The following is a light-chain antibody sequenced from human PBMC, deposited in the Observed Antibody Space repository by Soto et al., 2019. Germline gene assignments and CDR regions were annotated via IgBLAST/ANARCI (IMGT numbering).Light chain of an antibody. Sequence: EIVLTQSPGTLSLSPGERATLSCRASQSVSSSYLAWYQQKPGQAPRLLIYGASSRATGIPDRFSGSGSGTVFTLTISRLAPEDFAVYYCQPYGSSPGFTFGPGTKVDIK. V-gene: IGKV3-20*01. CDR1: QSVSSSY. CDR3: QPYGSSPGFT. CDR2: GAS. J-gene: IGKJ3*01.